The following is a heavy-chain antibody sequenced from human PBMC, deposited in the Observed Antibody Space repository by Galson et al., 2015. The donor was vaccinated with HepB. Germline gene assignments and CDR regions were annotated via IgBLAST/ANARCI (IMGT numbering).Heavy chain of an antibody. CDR1: GGSISSGGYS. J-gene: IGHJ4*02. CDR2: LYDSGYS. D-gene: IGHD3-22*01. V-gene: IGHV4-30-4*07. CDR3: ARADYDSSAYHY. Sequence: TLSLTCVVSGGSISSGGYSWTWIRQPPGKGLEWIGFLYDSGYSYQNPSLKSRVSISVDTSKNQFSLKLSSVTAADTAVYYCARADYDSSAYHYWGQGTLVTVSS.